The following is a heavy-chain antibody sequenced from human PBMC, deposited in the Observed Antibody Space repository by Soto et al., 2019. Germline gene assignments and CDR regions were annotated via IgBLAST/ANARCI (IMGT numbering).Heavy chain of an antibody. CDR3: ARLGATHNWFDP. V-gene: IGHV4-39*01. J-gene: IGHJ5*02. D-gene: IGHD2-15*01. CDR1: GGSISSSSYY. CDR2: IYYSGST. Sequence: PSDTLSVTWSVSGGSISSSSYYRGWIRQPPGKGLEWIGSIYYSGSTYYNPSLKSRVTISVDTSKNQFSLKLSSVTAADTAVYYCARLGATHNWFDPWGQGTLVTVSS.